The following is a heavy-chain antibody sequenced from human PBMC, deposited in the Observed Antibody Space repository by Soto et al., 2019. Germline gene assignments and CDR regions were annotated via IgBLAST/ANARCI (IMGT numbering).Heavy chain of an antibody. CDR2: ISGSGGST. Sequence: EVQLLESGGGLVQPGGSLRLSCAASGFTFSSYAMSWVRQAPGKGLEWVSAISGSGGSTYYADSVKGRFTISRDNSKNTLYLQMNSLRAEDTAVYYCAKDVNPDPPYCGGDCCHDGFDYWGQGTLVTVSS. J-gene: IGHJ4*02. CDR1: GFTFSSYA. D-gene: IGHD2-21*02. CDR3: AKDVNPDPPYCGGDCCHDGFDY. V-gene: IGHV3-23*01.